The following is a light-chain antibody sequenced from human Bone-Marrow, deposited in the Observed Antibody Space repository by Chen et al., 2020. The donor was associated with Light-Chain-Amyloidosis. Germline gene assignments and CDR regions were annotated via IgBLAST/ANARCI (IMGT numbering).Light chain of an antibody. CDR2: EVI. CDR1: NSDVGRYDY. CDR3: CSYAGDSWV. V-gene: IGLV2-8*01. J-gene: IGLJ3*02. Sequence: QSALTQPPSASGPPGQSVTTSCTGTNSDVGRYDYVCWYQQHPGKAPKFVSYEVIKRSSGDPDRFSGAKSGNTGSLTVSGLQAEDEAEYCCCSYAGDSWVFGGGTKLTVL.